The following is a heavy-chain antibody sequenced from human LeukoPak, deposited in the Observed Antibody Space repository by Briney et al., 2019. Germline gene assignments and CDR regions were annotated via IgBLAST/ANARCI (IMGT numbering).Heavy chain of an antibody. CDR3: ARGTEMTSSSGYYSFDY. J-gene: IGHJ4*02. CDR2: IYMGTT. V-gene: IGHV4-4*07. CDR1: GGSISTFF. Sequence: SETLSLTCIVSGGSISTFFWSWIRRSAGKGLGWIGRIYMGTTYYNPSVESRATISVDTSNNRCSLKLTSPTAAATAVYYCARGTEMTSSSGYYSFDYWGRGSLVTVSS. D-gene: IGHD3-22*01.